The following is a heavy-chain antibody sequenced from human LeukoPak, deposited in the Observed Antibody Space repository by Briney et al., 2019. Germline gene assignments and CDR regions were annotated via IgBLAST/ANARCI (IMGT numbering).Heavy chain of an antibody. J-gene: IGHJ6*03. V-gene: IGHV6-1*01. D-gene: IGHD6-19*01. Sequence: SQTLSLTCAISGDSVSSNSAAWNWIRQSPSRGLEWLGRTYYRSKWYNDYAVSVKSRITINPDTSKNQFSLQLSSVTAADTAVYYCARAVSGWTSWYYYYMDVWGKGTTVTVSS. CDR2: TYYRSKWYN. CDR3: ARAVSGWTSWYYYYMDV. CDR1: GDSVSSNSAA.